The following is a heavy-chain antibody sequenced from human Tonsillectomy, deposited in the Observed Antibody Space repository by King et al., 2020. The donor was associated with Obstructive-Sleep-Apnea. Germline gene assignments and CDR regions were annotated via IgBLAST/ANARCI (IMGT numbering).Heavy chain of an antibody. CDR2: SNAGNGNT. CDR1: GYIFTSYA. J-gene: IGHJ4*02. Sequence: QLVQSGAEVKKPGASAKVSCKASGYIFTSYAMHWVRQAPGQRLEWMGWSNAGNGNTKYSQEFQGRVTITRDTSASTAYMELSSLRSEDMAVYYCARGTSDHGGNINLDYWGQGTLVTVSS. D-gene: IGHD4-23*01. CDR3: ARGTSDHGGNINLDY. V-gene: IGHV1-3*02.